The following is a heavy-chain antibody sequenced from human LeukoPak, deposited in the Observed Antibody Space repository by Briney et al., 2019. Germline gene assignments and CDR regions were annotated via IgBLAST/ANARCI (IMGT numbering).Heavy chain of an antibody. Sequence: PAGSLRLTCAASGLTFSDYYMNWIRQAPGKGLEWVSYISRSGSTIYYTDTVKGRFTISRDNAKNSLYLQMNSLRVKDTAVYYYGKAGNYDILTPYYSDYWGPRTLVTVSS. V-gene: IGHV3-11*01. CDR2: ISRSGSTI. CDR3: GKAGNYDILTPYYSDY. D-gene: IGHD3-9*01. J-gene: IGHJ4*02. CDR1: GLTFSDYY.